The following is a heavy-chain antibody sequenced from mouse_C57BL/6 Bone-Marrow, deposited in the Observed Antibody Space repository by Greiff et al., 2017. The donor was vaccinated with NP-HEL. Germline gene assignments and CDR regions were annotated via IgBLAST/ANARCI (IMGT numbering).Heavy chain of an antibody. J-gene: IGHJ3*01. CDR2: ISYDGSN. V-gene: IGHV3-6*01. Sequence: EVQLQESGPGLVKPSQSLSLTCSVTGYSITSGYYWNWIRQFPGNKLEWMGYISYDGSNNYNPSLKNRISITRDTSKNQFFLKLNSVTTEDTATYYCAREAFWTWFAYWGQGTLVTVSA. CDR3: AREAFWTWFAY. CDR1: GYSITSGYY.